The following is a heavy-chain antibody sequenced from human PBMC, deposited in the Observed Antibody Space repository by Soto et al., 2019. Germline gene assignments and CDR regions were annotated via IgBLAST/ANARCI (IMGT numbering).Heavy chain of an antibody. CDR1: GGSITSSY. J-gene: IGHJ5*02. Sequence: PSETLSLTCTVSGGSITSSYWSWIRRPPGKGLEWIAYIYDTGISGYTPSTSYNPSLKSRVTMSVDTSKNQFSLKLSSVNAADTAVYYCAKVGRIAAAGTWFDPWGQGTLVTVSS. V-gene: IGHV4-59*01. CDR3: AKVGRIAAAGTWFDP. D-gene: IGHD6-13*01. CDR2: IYDTGISGYTPST.